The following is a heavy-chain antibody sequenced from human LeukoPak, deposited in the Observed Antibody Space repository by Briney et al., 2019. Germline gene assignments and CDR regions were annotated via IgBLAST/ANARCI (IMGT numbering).Heavy chain of an antibody. Sequence: PGGSLRLSCAGSGFSFTDYCMHWIRQAPGKGPVWVSRINPDGTIIDYADSVKGRFSISRDNAKNLLYLQMNGLRADDTAVYYCAKDLSWNTTGRWGQGILVTVSS. J-gene: IGHJ4*02. CDR3: AKDLSWNTTGR. D-gene: IGHD1-1*01. CDR2: INPDGTII. CDR1: GFSFTDYC. V-gene: IGHV3-74*01.